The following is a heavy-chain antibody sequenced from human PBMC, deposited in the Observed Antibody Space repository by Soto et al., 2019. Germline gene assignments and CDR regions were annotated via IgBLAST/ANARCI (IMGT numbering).Heavy chain of an antibody. CDR2: ITASGGTR. CDR3: AKGPLAAVAGTERYFDY. V-gene: IGHV3-23*01. Sequence: EVHLLESGGGLVQPGGSLRLSCTPSGFTFSSYAMNWVRQAPGKGLEWVSAITASGGTRYYADSVKGRFTISRDNSKNTLYLQMNSLRAEDTPIYYCAKGPLAAVAGTERYFDYWGQGTLVTVSS. CDR1: GFTFSSYA. J-gene: IGHJ4*02. D-gene: IGHD6-19*01.